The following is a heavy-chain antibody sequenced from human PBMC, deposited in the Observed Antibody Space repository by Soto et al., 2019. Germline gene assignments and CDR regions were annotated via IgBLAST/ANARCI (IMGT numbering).Heavy chain of an antibody. J-gene: IGHJ6*03. Sequence: ASVKVSCKASGYTSTSYYMHWVRQAPGQGLEWMGIINPSGGSTSYAQKFQGRVTMTRDTSTSTVYMELSSLRSEDTAVYYCARAPVTDTAMVMGYYYMDVWGKGTTVTVSS. D-gene: IGHD5-18*01. CDR2: INPSGGST. CDR3: ARAPVTDTAMVMGYYYMDV. CDR1: GYTSTSYY. V-gene: IGHV1-46*03.